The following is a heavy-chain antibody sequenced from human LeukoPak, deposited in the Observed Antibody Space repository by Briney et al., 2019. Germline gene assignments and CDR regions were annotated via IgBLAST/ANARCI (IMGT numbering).Heavy chain of an antibody. CDR3: AREALETYVWGSYRYYFDY. V-gene: IGHV4-34*01. CDR2: INHSGST. Sequence: SETLSLTCAVYGGSFSGYYWSWIRQPPGKGLEWIGEINHSGSTNYNPSLKSRVTISVDTSKNQFSLKLGSVTAADTAVYYCAREALETYVWGSYRYYFDYWGQGTLVTVSS. J-gene: IGHJ4*02. D-gene: IGHD3-16*02. CDR1: GGSFSGYY.